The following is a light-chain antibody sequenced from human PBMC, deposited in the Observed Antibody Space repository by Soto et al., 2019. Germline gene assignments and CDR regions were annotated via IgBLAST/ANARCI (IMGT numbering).Light chain of an antibody. CDR2: EVS. Sequence: QSALTQPASVSGSPGQSITISCTGTSSDVGSYNLVSWYQQHPGKAPKLMIYEVSKRPSGVSNRFSGSKSSNTASLTISGLQAEDEADYYCCSYAGSSTPFGGGTKVTVL. J-gene: IGLJ2*01. V-gene: IGLV2-23*02. CDR3: CSYAGSSTP. CDR1: SSDVGSYNL.